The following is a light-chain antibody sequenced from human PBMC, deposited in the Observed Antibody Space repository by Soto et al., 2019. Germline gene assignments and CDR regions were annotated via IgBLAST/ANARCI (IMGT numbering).Light chain of an antibody. V-gene: IGKV2-24*01. CDR2: KVS. CDR3: MQATQYRPYT. CDR1: QSLVHSDGNTY. J-gene: IGKJ2*01. Sequence: DIVLTQTPLSSPVTLGQPASISCRSSQSLVHSDGNTYLSWFHQRPGQPPRLLIDKVSNRFSGVPDRFSGSGVGTDFTLKISRVEAEDVGIYFCMQATQYRPYTFGQGPSWRSN.